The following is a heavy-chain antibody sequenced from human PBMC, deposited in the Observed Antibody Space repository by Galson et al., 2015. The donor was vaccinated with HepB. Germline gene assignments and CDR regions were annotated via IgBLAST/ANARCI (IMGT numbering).Heavy chain of an antibody. CDR3: VTDRTGFDY. J-gene: IGHJ4*02. CDR2: IKPDGSEK. V-gene: IGHV3-7*03. D-gene: IGHD3/OR15-3a*01. CDR1: GFTFNKHW. Sequence: SLRLSCAASGFTFNKHWMSWVRQAPGKGLEWVANIKPDGSEKNYVDSVKGRFTISRDNAKNSLYLQMNSLRAEDTAVYYCVTDRTGFDYWGQVTLVTASS.